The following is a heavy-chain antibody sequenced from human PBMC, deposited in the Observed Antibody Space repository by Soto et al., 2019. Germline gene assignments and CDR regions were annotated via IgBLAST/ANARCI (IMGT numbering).Heavy chain of an antibody. CDR3: AKAVGEYLYFFNN. V-gene: IGHV3-23*01. CDR2: VDTSGHNT. CDR1: GLTFSRYA. J-gene: IGHJ4*02. Sequence: EVQVLESGGGLLQPGGSLRLSCAFSGLTFSRYAACWVRQAPGPGREWVAGVDTSGHNTYYAASVKGRFPIARDNSNTTLCLQMNNLRAEDTAVYYCAKAVGEYLYFFNNWGQGSLGTVSS. D-gene: IGHD3-9*01.